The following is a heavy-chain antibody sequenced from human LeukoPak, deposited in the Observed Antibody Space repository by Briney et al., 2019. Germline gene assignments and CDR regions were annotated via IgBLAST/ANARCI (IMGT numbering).Heavy chain of an antibody. Sequence: GGSLRLSCAASGFTVSSNYMSWVRQAPGKGLEWVSVIYSGGSTYYADSVKGRFTISRDNSKNTLYLQMNSLRAEDTAVNYCARHLAAAVTRRSYGMDVWGQGTTVTVSS. CDR1: GFTVSSNY. V-gene: IGHV3-66*04. CDR3: ARHLAAAVTRRSYGMDV. CDR2: IYSGGST. D-gene: IGHD6-13*01. J-gene: IGHJ6*02.